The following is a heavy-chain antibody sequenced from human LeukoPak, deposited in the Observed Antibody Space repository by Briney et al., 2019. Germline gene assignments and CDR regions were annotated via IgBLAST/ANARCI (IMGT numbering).Heavy chain of an antibody. D-gene: IGHD2/OR15-2a*01. J-gene: IGHJ4*02. CDR3: AMGAGHPRSDIYLWTPSDY. V-gene: IGHV3-23*01. CDR2: ISGRGAST. CDR1: GLTFNSYA. Sequence: GGSLRLSCAASGLTFNSYARSWVRQAPGKGLEWVSAISGRGASTYYADSVKGRFTISRDNSKSTLYLQMNSLRVEDTAVYYCAMGAGHPRSDIYLWTPSDYWGQGTLVTVSS.